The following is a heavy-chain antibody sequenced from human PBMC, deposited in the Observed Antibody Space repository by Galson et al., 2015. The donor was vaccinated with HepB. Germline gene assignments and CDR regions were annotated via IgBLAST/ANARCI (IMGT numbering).Heavy chain of an antibody. V-gene: IGHV3-21*01. CDR3: ARYRSEYFDY. CDR1: GFTFSSCS. J-gene: IGHJ4*02. D-gene: IGHD3-3*01. CDR2: ISSSSSYI. Sequence: SLRLSCAASGFTFSSCSMNWVRQAPGKGLEWVSSISSSSSYIYYADSVKGRFTISRDNAKNSLYLQMNSLRAEDTAVYYCARYRSEYFDYWGQGTLVTVSS.